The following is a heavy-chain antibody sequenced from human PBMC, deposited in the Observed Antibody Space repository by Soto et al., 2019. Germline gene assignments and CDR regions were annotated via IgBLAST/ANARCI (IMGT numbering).Heavy chain of an antibody. V-gene: IGHV4-39*01. CDR3: ARQGRVTPFGVVPWWFDP. J-gene: IGHJ5*02. CDR2: FYYSVNT. Sequence: SDTLSLTWTVSGGSLSSSNYFWGWIRQPPGRGLEWVGSFYYSVNTYYNPSLKSRVTISVDTSKNQISLKLSSVSAADSAVYYCARQGRVTPFGVVPWWFDPWGQGTLVTVSS. D-gene: IGHD3-3*01. CDR1: GGSLSSSNYF.